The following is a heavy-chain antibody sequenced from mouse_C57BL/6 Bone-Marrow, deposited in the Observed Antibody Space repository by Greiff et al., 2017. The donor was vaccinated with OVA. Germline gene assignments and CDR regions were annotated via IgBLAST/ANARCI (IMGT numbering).Heavy chain of an antibody. Sequence: QVQLQQPGAELVRPGSSVKLSCKASGYTFTSYWMDWVKQRPGQGLEWIGNIYPSDSETHYNQKFKDKATLTVEKSSSTAYMQLSSLTSEDSAVYYCASEIYEGGYWGQGTTLTVSS. J-gene: IGHJ2*01. CDR1: GYTFTSYW. V-gene: IGHV1-61*01. D-gene: IGHD2-3*01. CDR2: IYPSDSET. CDR3: ASEIYEGGY.